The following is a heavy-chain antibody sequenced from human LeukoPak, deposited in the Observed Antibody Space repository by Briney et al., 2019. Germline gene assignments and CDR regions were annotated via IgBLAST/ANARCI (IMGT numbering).Heavy chain of an antibody. Sequence: GESLKISCKGSGYTFTSYWISWVRQMPGKGLEWMGKIDPSDSYASYSPSFQGHVTISADKSISAAFLQWSSLKASDTAMYYCARHSHYDFWSGYLDYWGQGTLVTVSS. CDR3: ARHSHYDFWSGYLDY. V-gene: IGHV5-10-1*01. CDR1: GYTFTSYW. J-gene: IGHJ4*02. CDR2: IDPSDSYA. D-gene: IGHD3-3*01.